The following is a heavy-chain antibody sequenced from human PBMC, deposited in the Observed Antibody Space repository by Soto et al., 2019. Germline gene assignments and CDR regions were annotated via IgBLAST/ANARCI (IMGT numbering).Heavy chain of an antibody. CDR1: GCTFSDDY. D-gene: IGHD1-26*01. CDR2: ISSSGSTI. V-gene: IGHV3-11*01. Sequence: GALRLTCTAPGCTFSDDYMSWIRQAPGKGLEWVSYISSSGSTIYYADSVKGRFTISRDNAKNSLYLQMNSLRAEDTAVYYCARDRREQTIGFDPWGQGTLVTVSS. CDR3: ARDRREQTIGFDP. J-gene: IGHJ5*02.